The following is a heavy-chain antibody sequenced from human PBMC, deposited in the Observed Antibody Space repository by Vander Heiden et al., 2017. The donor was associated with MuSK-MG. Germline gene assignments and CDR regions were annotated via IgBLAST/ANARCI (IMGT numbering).Heavy chain of an antibody. Sequence: EVQLVESGGGLVKPGGSLRLSCAASGFTFSNAWMSWVRQAPGKGLEWVGRIKSKTDGGTTDDAAPVKGRFTISRDDSKNTLYLQMNSLKTEDTAVYYGTSDEVGAFDIWGQGTMVTVSS. D-gene: IGHD1-26*01. CDR1: GFTFSNAW. CDR3: TSDEVGAFDI. CDR2: IKSKTDGGTT. J-gene: IGHJ3*02. V-gene: IGHV3-15*01.